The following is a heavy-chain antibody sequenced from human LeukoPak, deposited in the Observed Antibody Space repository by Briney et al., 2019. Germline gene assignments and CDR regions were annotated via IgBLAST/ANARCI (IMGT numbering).Heavy chain of an antibody. Sequence: GSVKVSCQASGYTFTSYGISWVRQPPGQGLEWMGWISAYNGKTNYPQKLQGRVTMTTDTSTSTAYMELRSLRSDDTAVYYCARDLAPLRGTGIDYWGQGTLVTVSS. CDR2: ISAYNGKT. CDR1: GYTFTSYG. V-gene: IGHV1-18*04. J-gene: IGHJ4*02. D-gene: IGHD3-10*01. CDR3: ARDLAPLRGTGIDY.